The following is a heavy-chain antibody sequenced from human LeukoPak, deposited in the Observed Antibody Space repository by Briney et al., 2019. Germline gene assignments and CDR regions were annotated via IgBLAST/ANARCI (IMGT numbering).Heavy chain of an antibody. V-gene: IGHV1-69*13. CDR2: IIPIFGTA. J-gene: IGHJ6*02. CDR3: ARVVVVVPAAITFHYYGMDV. Sequence: SVKVSCKASGGTYSSYAISWVRQAPGQGLEWMGGIIPIFGTANYAQKFQGRVTITADESTSTASMELSSLRSEDTAVYYCARVVVVVPAAITFHYYGMDVWGQGTTVTVSS. D-gene: IGHD2-2*01. CDR1: GGTYSSYA.